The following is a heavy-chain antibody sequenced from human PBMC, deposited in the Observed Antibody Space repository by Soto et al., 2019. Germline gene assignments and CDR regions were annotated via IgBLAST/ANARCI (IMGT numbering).Heavy chain of an antibody. V-gene: IGHV3-48*02. CDR3: ARKGVAFDY. CDR1: GFTFSSYS. Sequence: EVQLVQSGGGLVQPGGSLRLSCAASGFTFSSYSMNWVRQAPGKGLEWISYISTTSSSIYYADSVKGRFTYSRDNAKNSLFLQVNSLRDEDTAVYYCARKGVAFDYWGQGALVTVSS. J-gene: IGHJ4*02. CDR2: ISTTSSSI. D-gene: IGHD3-3*01.